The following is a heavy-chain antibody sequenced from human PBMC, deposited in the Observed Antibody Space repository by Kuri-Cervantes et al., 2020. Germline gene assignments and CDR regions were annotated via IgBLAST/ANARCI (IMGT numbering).Heavy chain of an antibody. CDR3: ARDGSGGIPVVGRPLSPDF. V-gene: IGHV3-73*01. CDR2: IRSKANSYAT. D-gene: IGHD6-19*01. CDR1: GFTFSGSA. Sequence: ETLSLTCAASGFTFSGSAMHWVRQASGKGLEWVGRIRSKANSYATAYAASVKGRFTISRDNAKNSLYLQMNSLGVEDTAVYYCARDGSGGIPVVGRPLSPDFWGQGSLVTVSS. J-gene: IGHJ4*02.